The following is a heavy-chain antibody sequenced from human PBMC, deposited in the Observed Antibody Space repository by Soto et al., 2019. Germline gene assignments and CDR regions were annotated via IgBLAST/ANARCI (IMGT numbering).Heavy chain of an antibody. CDR3: ARSAATISGTLIWREVLDI. J-gene: IGHJ3*02. V-gene: IGHV4-4*09. Sequence: PSEAMSLSNGASGASIGRYYCSGIRQPQGKGQGWVGNSSASGTTRYNPSLQSRVTISGDTSKKQISLNLSSVTAADTAVYSCARSAATISGTLIWREVLDIWGQGTKVTVSS. CDR1: GASIGRYY. D-gene: IGHD3-3*01. CDR2: SSASGTT.